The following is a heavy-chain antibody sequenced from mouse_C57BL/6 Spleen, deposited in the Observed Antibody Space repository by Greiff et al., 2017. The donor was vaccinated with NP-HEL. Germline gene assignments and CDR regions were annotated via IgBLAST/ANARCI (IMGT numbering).Heavy chain of an antibody. V-gene: IGHV1-64*01. Sequence: QVQLQQPGAELVKPGASVKLSCKASGYTFTSYWMHWVKQRPGQGLEWIGMFHPNSGSTNYNEKFKSKATLTVDKSSSTAYMQLSSLTSEDSAVYYCPGSSYGYFDYWGQGTTLTVSS. CDR1: GYTFTSYW. D-gene: IGHD1-1*01. J-gene: IGHJ2*01. CDR2: FHPNSGST. CDR3: PGSSYGYFDY.